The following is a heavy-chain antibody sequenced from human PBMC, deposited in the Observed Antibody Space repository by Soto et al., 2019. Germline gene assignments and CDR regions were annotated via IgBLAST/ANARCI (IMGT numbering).Heavy chain of an antibody. Sequence: SETLSLTCSVSGASISIGTDYWGWIRQPPGKGLEWIGNIHYSGSTYYNPSLKSRVTISVDTSKNQFSLNLSSVTAADTAIYYCAKGGTKLNRYYYFYGMDVWGQGTTVTVSS. V-gene: IGHV4-39*07. D-gene: IGHD3-16*01. J-gene: IGHJ6*02. CDR1: GASISIGTDY. CDR3: AKGGTKLNRYYYFYGMDV. CDR2: IHYSGST.